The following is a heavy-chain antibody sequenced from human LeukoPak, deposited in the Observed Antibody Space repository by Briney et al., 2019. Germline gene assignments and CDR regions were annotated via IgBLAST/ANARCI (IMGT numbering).Heavy chain of an antibody. V-gene: IGHV3-33*01. D-gene: IGHD6-13*01. CDR1: GFTFSNHG. Sequence: QPGRSLRLSCTTSGFTFSNHGMHWVRQAPGKGLEWVALIWYDGNIKYYSDSVKGRFIISRDNSKDTLFLQMNSLTAEDTAVYYCVRGRGTAVAPHAFDIWGPGSMVTVSS. CDR3: VRGRGTAVAPHAFDI. CDR2: IWYDGNIK. J-gene: IGHJ3*02.